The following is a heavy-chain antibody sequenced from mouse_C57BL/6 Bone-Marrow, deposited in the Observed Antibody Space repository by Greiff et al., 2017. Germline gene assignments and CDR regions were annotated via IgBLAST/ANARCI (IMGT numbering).Heavy chain of an antibody. CDR2: ISNGGGST. J-gene: IGHJ2*01. D-gene: IGHD2-2*01. Sequence: EVKLMESGGGLVQPGGSLKLSCAASGFTFSNYYMYWVRQTPEKRLEWVAYISNGGGSTYYPDTVKGRFTISRANAKNTLYLQMSRRKSEDTAMYYCARGGYPYYFDYWGQGTTLTVSS. CDR1: GFTFSNYY. CDR3: ARGGYPYYFDY. V-gene: IGHV5-12*01.